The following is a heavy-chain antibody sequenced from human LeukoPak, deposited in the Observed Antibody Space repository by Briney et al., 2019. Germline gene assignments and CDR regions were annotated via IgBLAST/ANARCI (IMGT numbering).Heavy chain of an antibody. D-gene: IGHD4-17*01. Sequence: GRSLRLSCVVSGFDLDDYAMHWVRQAPGKGLEWVSGISWNSDDIDYADSVKGRFTISRDNAKNSLYLQMNSLRADDMALYYCAKSLSRTTNWYFDLWSRGTLVTVSS. CDR1: GFDLDDYA. V-gene: IGHV3-9*03. CDR2: ISWNSDDI. CDR3: AKSLSRTTNWYFDL. J-gene: IGHJ2*01.